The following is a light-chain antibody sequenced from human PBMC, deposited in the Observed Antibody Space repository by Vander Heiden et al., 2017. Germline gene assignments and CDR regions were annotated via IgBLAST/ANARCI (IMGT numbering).Light chain of an antibody. V-gene: IGKV1-13*02. CDR2: DAS. J-gene: IGKJ4*01. CDR1: QGISSA. Sequence: AIQLTQSPSSLSASVGDRVTITCRASQGISSALAWDQQKPGKAPKLLIYDASSMESGVPSRFSGSGSGTDFTLTISSLQPEDFATYYCQQFNSYPLTFRG. CDR3: QQFNSYPLT.